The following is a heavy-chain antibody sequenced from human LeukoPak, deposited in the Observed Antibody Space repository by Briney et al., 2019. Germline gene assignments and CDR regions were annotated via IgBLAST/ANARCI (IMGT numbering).Heavy chain of an antibody. CDR1: GGSISSYY. D-gene: IGHD1-26*01. V-gene: IGHV4-59*01. CDR3: ACTPSVGATWFDP. J-gene: IGHJ5*02. CDR2: IYYSGST. Sequence: SETLSLTCTVSGGSISSYYWSWIRQPPGKGLEWIGYIYYSGSTNYNPSLKSRVTISVDTSKNQFSLKLSSVTAADTAVYYCACTPSVGATWFDPWGQGTLVTVSS.